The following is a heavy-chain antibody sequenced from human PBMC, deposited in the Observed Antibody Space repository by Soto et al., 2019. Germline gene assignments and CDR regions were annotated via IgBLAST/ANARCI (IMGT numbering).Heavy chain of an antibody. CDR3: ARDPSVTPMYYYDSSGYYCWFDP. Sequence: GASVKVSCKASGCTFTGYYMHWVRQAPGQGLEWMGWINPNSGGTNYAQKFQGRVTMTRDTSISTAYMELSRLRSDDTAVYYCARDPSVTPMYYYDSSGYYCWFDPWAREPWSPSPQ. D-gene: IGHD3-22*01. CDR2: INPNSGGT. V-gene: IGHV1-2*02. J-gene: IGHJ5*02. CDR1: GCTFTGYY.